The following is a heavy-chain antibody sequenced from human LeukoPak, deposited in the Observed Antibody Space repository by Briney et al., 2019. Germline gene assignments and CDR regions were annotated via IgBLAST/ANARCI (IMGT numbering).Heavy chain of an antibody. CDR2: NYSGGGT. CDR3: ARGSSKASLGYDY. V-gene: IGHV3-66*01. D-gene: IGHD3-16*01. Sequence: GGSLRLFCAASGFTVRSNYMSWVRHASAKGLEEGSINYSGGGTYYADSVKGRFTISRDNSKNTLYLQMNSLRAEDTAVYYCARGSSKASLGYDYWGQGTLVTVSS. J-gene: IGHJ4*02. CDR1: GFTVRSNY.